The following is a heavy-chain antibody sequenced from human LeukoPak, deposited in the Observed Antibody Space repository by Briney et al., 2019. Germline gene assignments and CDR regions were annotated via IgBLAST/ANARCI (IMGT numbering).Heavy chain of an antibody. CDR2: ISGSGGST. CDR3: AKAPAPYYYYYGMDV. Sequence: PGGSLRLSCAASGFTFSSYDMSWVRQAPGKGLEWVSAISGSGGSTYYADSVKGRLTISRDTSDNTVYLQMNSLRAEDTAIYYCAKAPAPYYYYYGMDVWGQGTAVTVSS. CDR1: GFTFSSYD. V-gene: IGHV3-23*01. J-gene: IGHJ6*02.